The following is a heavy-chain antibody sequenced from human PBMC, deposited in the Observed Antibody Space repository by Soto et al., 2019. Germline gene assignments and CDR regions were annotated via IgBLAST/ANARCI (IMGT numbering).Heavy chain of an antibody. J-gene: IGHJ4*02. CDR2: ISVDGSIT. CDR3: ARPYCSSVNCYSRHEH. Sequence: GGSLRLSCTASGLTLSNYWVNWVRQAPGKGLVWVSHISVDGSITSYADSVKGRFTISRDNAKNTVYLQMNSLRAEDTAVYYCARPYCSSVNCYSRHEHWGQGTLVTVPS. D-gene: IGHD2-15*01. V-gene: IGHV3-74*01. CDR1: GLTLSNYW.